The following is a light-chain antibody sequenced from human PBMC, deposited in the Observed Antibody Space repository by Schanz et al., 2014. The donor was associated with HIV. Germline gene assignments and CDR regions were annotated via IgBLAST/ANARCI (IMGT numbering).Light chain of an antibody. J-gene: IGLJ1*01. Sequence: QSVLTQPASGSGSPGQSITISCTGTSSDAGYYDYLPWYQQHPGKAPKGMIYDVSNRPSGVSHRFSGSKSGNTASLTISGLQAEDEADYHCSSYTTSNTLVFGTGTKLTVL. CDR2: DVS. V-gene: IGLV2-14*03. CDR1: SSDAGYYDY. CDR3: SSYTTSNTLV.